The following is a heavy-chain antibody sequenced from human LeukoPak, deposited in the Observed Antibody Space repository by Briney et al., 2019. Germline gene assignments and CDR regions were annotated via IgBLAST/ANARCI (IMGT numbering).Heavy chain of an antibody. Sequence: SETLSLTCTVSGGSISSYYWSWIRRPPGKGLEWIGYIYYSGSTNYNPSLKSRVTISVDTSKNQFSLKLSSVTAADTAVYYCAGVYYYMDVWGKGTTVTVSS. CDR2: IYYSGST. CDR1: GGSISSYY. J-gene: IGHJ6*03. V-gene: IGHV4-59*01. CDR3: AGVYYYMDV.